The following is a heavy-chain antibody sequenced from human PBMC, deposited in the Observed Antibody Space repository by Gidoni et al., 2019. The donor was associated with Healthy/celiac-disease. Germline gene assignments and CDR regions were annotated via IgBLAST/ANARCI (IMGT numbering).Heavy chain of an antibody. CDR1: GYSFTSYW. D-gene: IGHD2-15*01. CDR3: ARGCSGGSCYYGMDV. CDR2: IDPRDSYT. J-gene: IGHJ6*02. Sequence: EVQLVQSGAEVKKPGESLRISCKGSGYSFTSYWISWVRQMPGKGLEWMGRIDPRDSYTNYSPSFQGHVTISADKSISTAYLQWSSLKASDTAMYYCARGCSGGSCYYGMDVWGQGTTVTVSS. V-gene: IGHV5-10-1*03.